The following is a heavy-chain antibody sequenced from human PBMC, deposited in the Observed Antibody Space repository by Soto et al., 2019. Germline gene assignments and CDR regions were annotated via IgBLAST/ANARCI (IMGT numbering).Heavy chain of an antibody. D-gene: IGHD3-10*01. Sequence: GGSLRLSCAASGFTVSNNYMSWVRQAPGKGLEWVSVIYSDGNTYYADSVKGRFTISRDNSKNTLYLQMNSLRAEDTAVYYCGKRGIPKSGSGSYPSYYFDYWGQGTLVTVSS. CDR2: IYSDGNT. V-gene: IGHV3-53*01. CDR1: GFTVSNNY. CDR3: GKRGIPKSGSGSYPSYYFDY. J-gene: IGHJ4*02.